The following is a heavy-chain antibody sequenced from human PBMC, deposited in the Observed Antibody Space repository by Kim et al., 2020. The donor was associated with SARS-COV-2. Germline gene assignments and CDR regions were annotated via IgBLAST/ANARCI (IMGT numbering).Heavy chain of an antibody. CDR1: GGTFSSYA. Sequence: SVKVSCKASGGTFSSYAISWVRQAPGQGLEWMGGIIPIFGTANYAQKFQGRVTITADESTSTAYMELSSLRSEDTAVYYCATEWDTAMGNGYYYGMDVWGQGTTVTVSS. D-gene: IGHD5-18*01. V-gene: IGHV1-69*13. CDR3: ATEWDTAMGNGYYYGMDV. CDR2: IIPIFGTA. J-gene: IGHJ6*02.